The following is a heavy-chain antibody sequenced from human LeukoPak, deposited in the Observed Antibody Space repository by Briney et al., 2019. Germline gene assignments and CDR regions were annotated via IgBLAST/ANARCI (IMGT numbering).Heavy chain of an antibody. CDR2: ISYDGGKT. V-gene: IGHV3-30-3*01. CDR1: GFIFGGYA. CDR3: ARGFNDFWSGSQLEY. Sequence: GGSPRLSCAASGFIFGGYAMHWVRQAPGKGLQWLAVISYDGGKTYYADSVEGRFTISRDNSKSTVYLEINSLRSEDTAIYYCARGFNDFWSGSQLEYWGQGTLVTVSS. J-gene: IGHJ4*02. D-gene: IGHD3-3*01.